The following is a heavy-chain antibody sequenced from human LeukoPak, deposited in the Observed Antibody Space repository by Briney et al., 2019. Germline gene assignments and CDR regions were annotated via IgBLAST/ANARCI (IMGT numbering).Heavy chain of an antibody. CDR3: ARDAFDI. Sequence: ASVKVSCKVSGYTLTELSMHWVRQAPGKGLEWMGGFDPEDGETIYAQKLQGRVTMTTDTSTSTAYMELRSLRSDDTAVYYCARDAFDIWGQGTMVTVSS. CDR1: GYTLTELS. V-gene: IGHV1-24*01. J-gene: IGHJ3*02. CDR2: FDPEDGET.